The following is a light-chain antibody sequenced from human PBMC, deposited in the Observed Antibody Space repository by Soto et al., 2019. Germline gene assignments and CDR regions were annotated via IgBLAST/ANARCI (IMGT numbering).Light chain of an antibody. CDR2: DAS. CDR1: QSVSSN. V-gene: IGKV3-15*01. J-gene: IGKJ1*01. CDR3: QQYNNWPPTWT. Sequence: EIVITQSPSTLSVSPGERATLSCRAIQSVSSNLAWHQQKPGQAPRILMYDASTRATGIPARFSGSGSGTEFTLTISSLQSEDFAVYYCQQYNNWPPTWTFGQGTKVDIK.